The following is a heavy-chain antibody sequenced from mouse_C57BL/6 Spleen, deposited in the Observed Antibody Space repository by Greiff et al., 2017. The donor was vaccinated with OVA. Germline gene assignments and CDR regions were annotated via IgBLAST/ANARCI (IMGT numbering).Heavy chain of an antibody. Sequence: VQLKESGAELVKPGASVKLSCTASGFNIKDYYMHWVKQRTEQGLEWIGRIDPEDGETKYAPKFQGKATITADTSSNTAYLQLSSLTSEDTAVYYCAHDYGRYYYAMDYWGQGTSVTVSS. CDR3: AHDYGRYYYAMDY. J-gene: IGHJ4*01. CDR2: IDPEDGET. D-gene: IGHD1-1*01. CDR1: GFNIKDYY. V-gene: IGHV14-2*01.